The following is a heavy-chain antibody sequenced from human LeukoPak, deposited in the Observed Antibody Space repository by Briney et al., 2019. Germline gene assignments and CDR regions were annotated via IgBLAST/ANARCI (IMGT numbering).Heavy chain of an antibody. CDR1: GYSFTSHW. CDR2: IHPGDSDT. V-gene: IGHV5-51*01. Sequence: GESLKISCRGSGYSFTSHWIGWVRQMPGKGPEWLGIIHPGDSDTRYSPSFQGQVTISADKSTSTAYLQWNSLKASDTAMYYCARWRSTVTSDLGYWGQGTLVTVS. D-gene: IGHD4-17*01. CDR3: ARWRSTVTSDLGY. J-gene: IGHJ4*02.